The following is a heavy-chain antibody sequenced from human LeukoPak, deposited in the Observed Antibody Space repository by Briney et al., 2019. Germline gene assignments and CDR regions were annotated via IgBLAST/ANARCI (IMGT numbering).Heavy chain of an antibody. J-gene: IGHJ4*02. CDR2: IIPILGIA. CDR1: GGPFSSYA. CDR3: ARARRIAVAGTGEYYFDY. Sequence: SVKVSCKASGGPFSSYAISWVRQAPGQGLEWMGRIIPILGIANYAQKFQGRVTITADKSTSTAYMELSSLRSEDTAVYYCARARRIAVAGTGEYYFDYWGQGTLVTVSS. V-gene: IGHV1-69*04. D-gene: IGHD6-19*01.